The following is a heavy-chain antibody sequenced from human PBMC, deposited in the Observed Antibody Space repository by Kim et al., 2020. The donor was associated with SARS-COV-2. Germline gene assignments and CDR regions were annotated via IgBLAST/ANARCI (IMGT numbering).Heavy chain of an antibody. CDR1: GYSFTSYW. CDR2: IYPGDSDT. V-gene: IGHV5-51*01. CDR3: ARQVVRGVDYYYGMDV. D-gene: IGHD3-10*01. Sequence: GESLKISCKGSGYSFTSYWIGWVRQMPGKGLEWMGIIYPGDSDTRYSPSFQGQVTISADKSISTAYLQWSSLKASDTAMYYCARQVVRGVDYYYGMDVWGQGTTVTVSS. J-gene: IGHJ6*02.